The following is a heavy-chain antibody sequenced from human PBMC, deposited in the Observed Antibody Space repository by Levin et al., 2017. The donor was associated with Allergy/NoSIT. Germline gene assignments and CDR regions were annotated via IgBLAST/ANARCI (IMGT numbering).Heavy chain of an antibody. J-gene: IGHJ2*01. CDR1: GFTVSSNY. Sequence: PGGSLRLSCAASGFTVSSNYMSWVRQAPGKGLEWVSVIYSGGSTYYADSVKGRFTISRDNSKNTLYLQMNSLRAEDTAVYYCAREAPGWYFDLWGRGTLVTVSS. CDR2: IYSGGST. V-gene: IGHV3-66*01. CDR3: AREAPGWYFDL.